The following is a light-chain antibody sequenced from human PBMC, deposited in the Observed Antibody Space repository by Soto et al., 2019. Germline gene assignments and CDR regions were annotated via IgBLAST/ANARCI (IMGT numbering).Light chain of an antibody. CDR1: SSDVGDYNY. J-gene: IGLJ2*01. CDR3: SSYTSSSTLVV. CDR2: DVS. Sequence: QSALTQPASVSGSPGQSITISCTGTSSDVGDYNYVSWYQQHPGKAPKLMIYDVSNRPSGVSNRFSGSKSGNTASLTISGLQAEDEAGYYCSSYTSSSTLVVFGGGTKLTVL. V-gene: IGLV2-14*01.